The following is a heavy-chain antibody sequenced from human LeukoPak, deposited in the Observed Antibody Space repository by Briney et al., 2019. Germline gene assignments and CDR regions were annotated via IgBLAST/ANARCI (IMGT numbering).Heavy chain of an antibody. V-gene: IGHV4-34*01. J-gene: IGHJ5*02. CDR1: GGSFSGYY. CDR2: INHSGST. Sequence: SETLSLTCAVYGGSFSGYYWSWIRQPPGKGLEWIGEINHSGSTNYTPSLKRRVTISVDTSKNQFSLKLSSVTAADTAVYYCARASNWNGNWFDPWGQGTLVTVSS. CDR3: ARASNWNGNWFDP. D-gene: IGHD1-20*01.